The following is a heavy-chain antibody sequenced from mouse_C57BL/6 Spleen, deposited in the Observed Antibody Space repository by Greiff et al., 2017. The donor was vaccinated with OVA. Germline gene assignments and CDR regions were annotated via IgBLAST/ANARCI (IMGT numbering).Heavy chain of an antibody. Sequence: QVQLQQPGAELVKPGASVKLSCKASGYTFTSYWMQWVKQRPGQGLEWIGEIDPSDSYTNSNQKFKGKATLTVDTSSSTAYMQLSSLTSEDSAVYYCARSDYSNYVRFAYWGQGTLVTVSA. D-gene: IGHD2-5*01. CDR1: GYTFTSYW. CDR2: IDPSDSYT. V-gene: IGHV1-50*01. CDR3: ARSDYSNYVRFAY. J-gene: IGHJ3*01.